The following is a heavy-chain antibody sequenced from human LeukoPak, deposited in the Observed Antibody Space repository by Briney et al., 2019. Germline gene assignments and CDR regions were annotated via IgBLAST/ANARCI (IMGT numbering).Heavy chain of an antibody. CDR1: GYTFTGYY. V-gene: IGHV1-2*02. D-gene: IGHD1-7*01. J-gene: IGHJ5*02. CDR3: AREFGNWNYGRSFWGNWFDP. Sequence: ASVKVSCKASGYTFTGYYMHWVRQAPGQGLEWMGWINPNHGDTNYAQKFQDRVSMTRDTSISTAYMHLSRLRSDDTAVYYCAREFGNWNYGRSFWGNWFDPWGQGTLVTVSS. CDR2: INPNHGDT.